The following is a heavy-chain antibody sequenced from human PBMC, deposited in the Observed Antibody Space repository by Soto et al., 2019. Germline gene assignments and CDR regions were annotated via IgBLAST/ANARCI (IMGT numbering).Heavy chain of an antibody. Sequence: EVQLLESGGGLVQPGGSLRLSCAASGLTFSSYAMSWVRQAPGKGLEWVSAISGSGGSTYYADSVKGRFTISRDNSKNTLDLQMNSLRAEDTAVYYCAKDSLLGGNPAGEYWGQGTLVTVSS. J-gene: IGHJ4*02. CDR3: AKDSLLGGNPAGEY. D-gene: IGHD2-15*01. CDR1: GLTFSSYA. V-gene: IGHV3-23*01. CDR2: ISGSGGST.